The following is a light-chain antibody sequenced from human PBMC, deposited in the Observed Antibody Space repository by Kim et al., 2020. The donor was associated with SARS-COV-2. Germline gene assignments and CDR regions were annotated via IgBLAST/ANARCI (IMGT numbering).Light chain of an antibody. CDR3: QQYRYSPYA. CDR2: GAS. J-gene: IGKJ2*01. CDR1: QSFNSDD. Sequence: EIVLTQSPGTLSLSTGERATLSCRASQSFNSDDLAWYQQKPGQAPRLLIFGASSRATGIPDRFSGSGSGTDFTLTISRLEPEDFAVYYCQQYRYSPYAFGQGTKLEI. V-gene: IGKV3-20*01.